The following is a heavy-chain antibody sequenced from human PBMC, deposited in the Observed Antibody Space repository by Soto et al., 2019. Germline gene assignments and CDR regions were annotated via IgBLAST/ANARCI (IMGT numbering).Heavy chain of an antibody. J-gene: IGHJ4*02. CDR2: IYYSGNT. D-gene: IGHD3-22*01. Sequence: SETLSLTCTVSGGSIRSFYWSWIRQPPGKGLEWIGYIYYSGNTDYNPSLESRVAMSVDASKNQFSLRLSSVTAADTAVYYCARLIATGGVGYWGQGTLVTVSS. CDR3: ARLIATGGVGY. CDR1: GGSIRSFY. V-gene: IGHV4-59*08.